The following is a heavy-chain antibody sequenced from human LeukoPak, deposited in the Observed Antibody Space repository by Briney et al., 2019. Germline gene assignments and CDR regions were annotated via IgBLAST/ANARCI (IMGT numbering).Heavy chain of an antibody. J-gene: IGHJ6*03. Sequence: PSETLSLTCTVSGGSISSYYWSWIRQPAGKGLEWIGRIYTSGSTNYNPSLKSRVTMSVDTSKNQFSLKLSSVTAADTAVYYCARYYYDFWSGYYYYYMDVWGKGTTVTVSS. CDR2: IYTSGST. CDR1: GGSISSYY. V-gene: IGHV4-4*07. D-gene: IGHD3-3*01. CDR3: ARYYYDFWSGYYYYYMDV.